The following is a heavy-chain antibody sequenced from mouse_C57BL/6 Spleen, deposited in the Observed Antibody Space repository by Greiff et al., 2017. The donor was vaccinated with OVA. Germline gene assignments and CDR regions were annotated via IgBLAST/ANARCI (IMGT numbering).Heavy chain of an antibody. CDR2: ISDGGSYT. J-gene: IGHJ4*01. CDR1: GFTFSSYD. Sequence: EVMLVESGGGLVKPGGSLKLSCAASGFTFSSYDMSWVRQTPEKRLEWVATISDGGSYTYYPDNVKGRFTISRDNAKNNLYLQMSHLKSEDTAMFYCARDIEGVAMDDWGQGTSVTVSS. V-gene: IGHV5-4*03. CDR3: ARDIEGVAMDD.